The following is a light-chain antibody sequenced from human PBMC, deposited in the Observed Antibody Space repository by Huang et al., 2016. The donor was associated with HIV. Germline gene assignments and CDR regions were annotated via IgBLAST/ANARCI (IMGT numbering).Light chain of an antibody. Sequence: EIVLTQSPATLSLSPGERATLSCRASQSVRNYLAWYQQKPGQAPRLLIYDASNRATGTPARFSGSGSGTDFTLTISSLEPEDFAVYYCQQRSDWPPWT. CDR2: DAS. CDR3: QQRSDWPPWT. CDR1: QSVRNY. J-gene: IGKJ1*01. V-gene: IGKV3-11*01.